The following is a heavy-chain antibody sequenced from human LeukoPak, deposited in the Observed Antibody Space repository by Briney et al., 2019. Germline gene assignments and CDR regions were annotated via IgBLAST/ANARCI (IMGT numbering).Heavy chain of an antibody. J-gene: IGHJ5*02. CDR3: ASGYSSSWYWFDP. V-gene: IGHV3-21*01. CDR1: GFTFSSYS. D-gene: IGHD6-13*01. Sequence: GGSLRLSCAASGFTFSSYSMNWVRQAPGKGLEWVSSISSSSSYIYYADSVKGRFTISRDNAKNSLYLQMNSLRAEDTAVYYCASGYSSSWYWFDPWGQGTLFTVSS. CDR2: ISSSSSYI.